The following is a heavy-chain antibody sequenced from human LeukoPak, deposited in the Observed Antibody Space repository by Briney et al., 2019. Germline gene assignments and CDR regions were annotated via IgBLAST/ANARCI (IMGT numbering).Heavy chain of an antibody. D-gene: IGHD2-15*01. V-gene: IGHV1-2*02. CDR3: ARDGVVAAGLYYYYMDV. CDR1: GYTFTTYP. CDR2: INPNSGGT. J-gene: IGHJ6*03. Sequence: GASVKVSCKASGYTFTTYPMNWVRQAPGQGLEWMGWINPNSGGTNYAQKFQGRVTMTRDTSISTAYMELSRLRSDDTAVYYCARDGVVAAGLYYYYMDVWGKGTTVTVSS.